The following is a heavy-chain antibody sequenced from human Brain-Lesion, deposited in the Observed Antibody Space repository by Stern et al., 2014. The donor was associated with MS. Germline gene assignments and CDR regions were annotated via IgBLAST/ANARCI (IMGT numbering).Heavy chain of an antibody. CDR2: ISSSSTHI. V-gene: IGHV3-21*01. D-gene: IGHD4-17*01. CDR3: ARGRYGDYDVDY. Sequence: EVQLEESGGGLVKPGGSLRLSCAASGFTFYGYSMSWVRQAPGKGLEWASSISSSSTHIFYADSVKGRFTISRDNAKNSLYLHMNSLRAEDTAVYYCARGRYGDYDVDYWGQGTLVTVSS. J-gene: IGHJ4*02. CDR1: GFTFYGYS.